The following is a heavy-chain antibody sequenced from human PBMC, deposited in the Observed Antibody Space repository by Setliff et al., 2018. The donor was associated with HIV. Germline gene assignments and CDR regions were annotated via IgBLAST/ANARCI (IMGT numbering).Heavy chain of an antibody. CDR2: MYQTGRT. D-gene: IGHD5-12*01. V-gene: IGHV4-4*08. Sequence: ASETLSLTCTVSGGSISGYYWSWIRQSPGKGLEWIGTMYQTGRTSFNPSLKSRATISVDTTKNQLSLNLRSVTAADSAIYFCINSGYDGDYYYYYMEVWGKGTTVTVSS. CDR1: GGSISGYY. J-gene: IGHJ6*03. CDR3: INSGYDGDYYYYYMEV.